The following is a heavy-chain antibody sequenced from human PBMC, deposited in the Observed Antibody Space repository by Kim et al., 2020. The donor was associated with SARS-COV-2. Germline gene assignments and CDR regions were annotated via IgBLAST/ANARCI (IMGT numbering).Heavy chain of an antibody. D-gene: IGHD6-19*01. V-gene: IGHV4-39*01. Sequence: PSLKSRVTISVDTSKNQFSLKLSSVTAADTAVYYCARHDEYSSGWYYFDYWGQGTLVTVSS. J-gene: IGHJ4*02. CDR3: ARHDEYSSGWYYFDY.